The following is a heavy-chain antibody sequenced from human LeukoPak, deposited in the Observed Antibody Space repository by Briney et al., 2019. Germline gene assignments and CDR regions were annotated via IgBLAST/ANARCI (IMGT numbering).Heavy chain of an antibody. Sequence: PGGSLRLSCAASGFTLSSYSMNWVRQAPGKGLEWVSCISSSSSYIYYADSVKGRFTISRDNAKNSLYLQMNSLRAEDTAVYYCARDRLAVGGPYYFAYWGQGTLVTVSS. CDR3: ARDRLAVGGPYYFAY. CDR2: ISSSSSYI. J-gene: IGHJ4*02. V-gene: IGHV3-21*01. D-gene: IGHD6-19*01. CDR1: GFTLSSYS.